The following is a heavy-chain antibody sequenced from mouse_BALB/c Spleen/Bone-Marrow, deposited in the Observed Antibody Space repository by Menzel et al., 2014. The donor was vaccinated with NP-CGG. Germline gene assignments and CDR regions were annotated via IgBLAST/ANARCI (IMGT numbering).Heavy chain of an antibody. CDR3: ARYGSYDAMDY. V-gene: IGHV1S81*02. CDR2: INPSNGRT. J-gene: IGHJ4*01. Sequence: VQLQQSGAELVKPGASVKLPCKASGYTFTSYWMHWVKQRPGQGLEWIGEINPSNGRTNYNETFKSKATLTVDKSSTTAYMQLSSLTSDDSAVYYCARYGSYDAMDYWGQGTSVTVSS. CDR1: GYTFTSYW. D-gene: IGHD1-1*02.